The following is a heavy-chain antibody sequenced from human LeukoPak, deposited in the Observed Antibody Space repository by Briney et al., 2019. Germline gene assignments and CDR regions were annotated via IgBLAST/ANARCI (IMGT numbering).Heavy chain of an antibody. CDR1: GFTFSSYG. V-gene: IGHV3-30*18. D-gene: IGHD3-16*02. CDR3: AKDQLDSAFGGVIAF. J-gene: IGHJ4*02. Sequence: PGGSLRLSCAASGFTFSSYGMHWVRQAPGKGLEWVAVISYDGSNKYYADSVKGRFTISRDNSKNTLYLQMNSLRAEDTAVYHCAKDQLDSAFGGVIAFWGQGTLVTVSS. CDR2: ISYDGSNK.